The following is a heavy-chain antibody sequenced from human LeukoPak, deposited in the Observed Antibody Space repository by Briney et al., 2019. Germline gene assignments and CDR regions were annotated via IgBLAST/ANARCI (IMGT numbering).Heavy chain of an antibody. CDR1: GFTLRSYV. V-gene: IGHV3-23*01. Sequence: GGSLRLSCVASGFTLRSYVMNWVRQTPGKGLEWVSSISGSGDSTFYADSVKGRFSISRDNSKNTLYLQMNSLRAEDTAVYYCAKDHRAYCGGDCVDFDYWGQGTLVTVSS. J-gene: IGHJ4*02. D-gene: IGHD2-21*02. CDR2: ISGSGDST. CDR3: AKDHRAYCGGDCVDFDY.